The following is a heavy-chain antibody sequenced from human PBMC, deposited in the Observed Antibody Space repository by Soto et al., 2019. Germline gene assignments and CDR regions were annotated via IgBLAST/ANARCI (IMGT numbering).Heavy chain of an antibody. CDR3: ARERGYCSRTSCYSGQKWFDR. Sequence: SDTLSLTCAVYGGSFSGYYWSWIRQPPGKGLEWIGEINHSGSTNYNPSLKSRVTISVDTSKNQFSLKLSSVTAADTAVYYCARERGYCSRTSCYSGQKWFDRWSKGTRVTVS. CDR1: GGSFSGYY. J-gene: IGHJ5*02. D-gene: IGHD2-2*01. V-gene: IGHV4-34*01. CDR2: INHSGST.